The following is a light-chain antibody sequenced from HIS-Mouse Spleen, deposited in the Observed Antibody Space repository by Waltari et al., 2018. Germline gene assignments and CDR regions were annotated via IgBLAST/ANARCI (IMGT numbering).Light chain of an antibody. J-gene: IGLJ2*01. Sequence: SYELPQPPSVSVSPGQTARITGSGDALPKTYAYWYQQKSGQAPGLVLYEDSKRPSGIPERFSGSSSGTMATLTISGAQVEDEADYYCYSTDSSGNHRVFGGGTKLTVL. CDR2: EDS. CDR3: YSTDSSGNHRV. CDR1: ALPKTY. V-gene: IGLV3-10*01.